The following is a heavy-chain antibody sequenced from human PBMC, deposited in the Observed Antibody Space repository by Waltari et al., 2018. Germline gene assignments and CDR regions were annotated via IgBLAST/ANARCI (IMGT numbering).Heavy chain of an antibody. CDR3: ARDPPVMVVGVSFDY. Sequence: EVQLVESGGGLVQPGGSLRLSCAASGFTFSSYSINWVRKAPGKGLGWISYISISSSPIYYANSVRGRFTIARDNAKNSVYLQMNSLRAEDTAVYYCARDPPVMVVGVSFDYWGQGTLVTVSS. CDR2: ISISSSPI. V-gene: IGHV3-48*04. D-gene: IGHD1-26*01. CDR1: GFTFSSYS. J-gene: IGHJ4*02.